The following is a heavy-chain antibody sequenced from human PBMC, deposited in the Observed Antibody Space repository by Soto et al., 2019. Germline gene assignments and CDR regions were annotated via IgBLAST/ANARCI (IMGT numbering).Heavy chain of an antibody. CDR3: ASPEVHTPMVNYY. CDR1: GGSISSGGYY. J-gene: IGHJ4*02. Sequence: PSETLSLTCTVSGGSISSGGYYWSWIRQHPGKGLEWIGYIYYSGSTYYNPSLKSRVTISVDTSKNQFSLKLRSVTAADTAVYYCASPEVHTPMVNYYWGQGTLVTVSS. CDR2: IYYSGST. V-gene: IGHV4-31*03. D-gene: IGHD5-18*01.